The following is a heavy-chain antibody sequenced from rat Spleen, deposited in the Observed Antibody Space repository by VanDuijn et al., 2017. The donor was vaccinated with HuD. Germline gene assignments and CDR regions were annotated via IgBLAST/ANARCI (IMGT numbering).Heavy chain of an antibody. D-gene: IGHD1-9*01. J-gene: IGHJ2*01. CDR1: GFTFSNYG. CDR2: ISPSGGST. Sequence: EVQLVESGGGLVQPGRSLKLSCAASGFTFSNYGMHWIRQAPTKGLEWVASISPSGGSTYYRNSVTGRLTISRDNAKSTLSLQMDSLRSEDTATYYCARRHYGYTNYFDYWGQGVMVTVSS. CDR3: ARRHYGYTNYFDY. V-gene: IGHV5-19*01.